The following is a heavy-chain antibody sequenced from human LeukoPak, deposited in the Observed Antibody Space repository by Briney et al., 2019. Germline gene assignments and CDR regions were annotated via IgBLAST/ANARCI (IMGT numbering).Heavy chain of an antibody. CDR1: GGSFSGYY. J-gene: IGHJ3*02. V-gene: IGHV4-34*01. D-gene: IGHD3-22*01. CDR3: ARHGDLRAGSGYFFWSAFDI. Sequence: SETLSLTCAVYGGSFSGYYWSWIRQPPGKGLEWIGQIYHSGSTNYNPSLKSRVTISVDTSKNQFSLKLSSATAADTAVYYCARHGDLRAGSGYFFWSAFDIWGQGTLVTVSS. CDR2: IYHSGST.